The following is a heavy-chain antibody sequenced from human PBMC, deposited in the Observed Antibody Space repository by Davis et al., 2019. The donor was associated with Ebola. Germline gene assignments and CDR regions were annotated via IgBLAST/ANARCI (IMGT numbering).Heavy chain of an antibody. D-gene: IGHD3-10*01. J-gene: IGHJ3*02. V-gene: IGHV3-11*01. CDR2: ISSSGSTI. Sequence: GESLKISCAASGFTFSDYYMSWIRQAPGKGLEWVSYISSSGSTIYYADSVKGRFTISRDNAKNSLYLQMNSLRAEDTAVYYCARDAGTPGGGAHNAFDIWGQGTMVTVSS. CDR1: GFTFSDYY. CDR3: ARDAGTPGGGAHNAFDI.